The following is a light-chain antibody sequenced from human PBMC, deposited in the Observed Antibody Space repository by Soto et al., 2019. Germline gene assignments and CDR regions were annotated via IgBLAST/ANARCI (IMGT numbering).Light chain of an antibody. V-gene: IGLV2-14*01. CDR1: SSDVGGYNY. Sequence: QSVLTQPASVSGSPGQSITISCTGTSSDVGGYNYVSWYQQHPGKAPKLMIYEVSNRPSGVSNRFSGSKSGNTASLTISGLQADDAADYYCRSYTTTNTLYVFGTGTKLTVL. CDR2: EVS. J-gene: IGLJ1*01. CDR3: RSYTTTNTLYV.